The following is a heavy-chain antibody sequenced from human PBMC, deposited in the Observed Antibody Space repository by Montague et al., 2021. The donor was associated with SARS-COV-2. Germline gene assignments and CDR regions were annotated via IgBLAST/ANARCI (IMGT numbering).Heavy chain of an antibody. CDR2: IRGAGTTI. J-gene: IGHJ4*02. CDR1: GFTFSYFE. D-gene: IGHD2-8*02. Sequence: SLRLSCPASGFTFSYFEMHWVRQAPGKGLEWISYIRGAGTTIYYADSVKGRFTISRDNAKNSLYLQMNSLRAEDTAVYYCARDLVVTDGISDYWGQGTLVTVSS. CDR3: ARDLVVTDGISDY. V-gene: IGHV3-48*03.